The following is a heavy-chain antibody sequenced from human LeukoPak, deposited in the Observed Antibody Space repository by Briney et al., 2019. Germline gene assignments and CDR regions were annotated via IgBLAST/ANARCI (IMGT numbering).Heavy chain of an antibody. CDR1: GFTFSSYG. D-gene: IGHD3-22*01. V-gene: IGHV3-23*01. J-gene: IGHJ3*01. CDR2: ISGSGGST. CDR3: ANPNYYDTSGPNAFDL. Sequence: QSGGSLRLSCAASGFTFSSYGMSWVRQAPGKGLEWVSAISGSGGSTYYADSVKGRFTISRDNSKNTMYLQINSLRAEDTAVYYCANPNYYDTSGPNAFDLWGQGTMVTVSA.